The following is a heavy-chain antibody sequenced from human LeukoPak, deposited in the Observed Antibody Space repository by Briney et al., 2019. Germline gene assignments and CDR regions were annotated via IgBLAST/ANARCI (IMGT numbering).Heavy chain of an antibody. CDR1: GFTFSSYA. J-gene: IGHJ4*02. CDR2: ISGSSSNT. Sequence: PGGSQRLSCAASGFTFSSYAMSWVRQAPGKGLECVSVISGSSSNTYYADSVKGRFTISRDNSKNTLYLQMNSVRVEDTAVYYCAKGQWIQLWSPHNLWGQGTLVTVSS. CDR3: AKGQWIQLWSPHNL. V-gene: IGHV3-23*01. D-gene: IGHD5-18*01.